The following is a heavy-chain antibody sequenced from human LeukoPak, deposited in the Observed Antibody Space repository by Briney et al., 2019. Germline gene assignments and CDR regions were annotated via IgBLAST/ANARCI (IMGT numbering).Heavy chain of an antibody. D-gene: IGHD4-11*01. V-gene: IGHV1-18*01. J-gene: IGHJ3*01. Sequence: SSVKVSCKASGYTFTRYGISWVRQAPGQGLEWMGWISAYNGKTNYAQKLQGRVTMTTDTSTSTAYMELRSLRSDDTAVYYCARGSNPDNAFDVWGQGTMVTVSS. CDR1: GYTFTRYG. CDR2: ISAYNGKT. CDR3: ARGSNPDNAFDV.